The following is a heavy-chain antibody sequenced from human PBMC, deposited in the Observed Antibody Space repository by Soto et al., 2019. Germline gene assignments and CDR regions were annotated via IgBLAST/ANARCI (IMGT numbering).Heavy chain of an antibody. V-gene: IGHV3-30*18. D-gene: IGHD2-2*02. CDR1: GFTFSSYV. Sequence: SLRLSCAASGFTFSSYVMHWFRQAPCNGLEWVAVISYDGSNQYYADSVKGRFTISRDNSKHTLYLQMNSLRAEDTAVYYCAKDPEGYCSSTSCYSHYGLDVWGQGTTVTVSS. J-gene: IGHJ6*02. CDR3: AKDPEGYCSSTSCYSHYGLDV. CDR2: ISYDGSNQ.